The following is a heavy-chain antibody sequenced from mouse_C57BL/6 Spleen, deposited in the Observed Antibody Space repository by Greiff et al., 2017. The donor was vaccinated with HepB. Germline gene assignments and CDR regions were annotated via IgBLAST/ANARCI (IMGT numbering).Heavy chain of an antibody. CDR2: ISSGGSYT. D-gene: IGHD3-1*01. CDR3: ARLFNPGHAMDY. Sequence: EVQLVESGGDLVKPGGSLKLSCAASGFTFSSYGMSWVRQTPDKRLEWVATISSGGSYTYYPDSVKGRYTIARDNAKNTLYLQMSSLKSEDTAMYYCARLFNPGHAMDYWGQGTSVTVSS. CDR1: GFTFSSYG. J-gene: IGHJ4*01. V-gene: IGHV5-6*01.